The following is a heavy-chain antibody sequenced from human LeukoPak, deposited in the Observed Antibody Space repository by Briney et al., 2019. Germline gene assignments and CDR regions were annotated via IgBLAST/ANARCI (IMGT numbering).Heavy chain of an antibody. CDR2: ISWDGGST. Sequence: PGGSLRLSCAASGFTFDDYTMHWVRQAPGKGLEWVSLISWDGGSTYYADSVKGRFTISRDNSKNSLYLQMNSLRTEDTALYYCAKDRRNYYENWGQGTLVTVSS. V-gene: IGHV3-43*01. CDR1: GFTFDDYT. CDR3: AKDRRNYYEN. J-gene: IGHJ4*02.